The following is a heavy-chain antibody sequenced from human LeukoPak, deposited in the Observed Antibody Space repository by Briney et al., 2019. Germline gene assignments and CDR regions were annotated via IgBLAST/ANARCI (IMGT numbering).Heavy chain of an antibody. J-gene: IGHJ3*02. Sequence: PSETLSLTCTVSGYSISSGYYWGWIRQPPGKGLEWIGRIYTSGSTNYNPSLKSRVTISVDTSKNQFSLKLSSVTAADTAVYYCAREGVSGGWRSRVPDAFDIWGQGTMVTVSS. D-gene: IGHD6-19*01. CDR3: AREGVSGGWRSRVPDAFDI. CDR2: IYTSGST. V-gene: IGHV4-38-2*02. CDR1: GYSISSGYY.